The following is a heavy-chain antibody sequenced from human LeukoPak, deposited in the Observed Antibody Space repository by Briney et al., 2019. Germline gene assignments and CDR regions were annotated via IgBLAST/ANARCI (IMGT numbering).Heavy chain of an antibody. D-gene: IGHD4-17*01. CDR1: GYTFTGYY. CDR2: INPNSGGT. J-gene: IGHJ4*02. V-gene: IGHV1-2*02. CDR3: SRQTYGDYYFDY. Sequence: GASVKVSCKASGYTFTGYYMHSVRQAPGQGLEWMGWINPNSGGTTHAATFPRRVTMTRATSISTAYMELSRLRSDDTAVYYCSRQTYGDYYFDYWGQGTLVTVSS.